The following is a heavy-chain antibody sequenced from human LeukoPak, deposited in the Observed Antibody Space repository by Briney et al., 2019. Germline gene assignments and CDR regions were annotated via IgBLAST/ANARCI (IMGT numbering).Heavy chain of an antibody. CDR3: ARSILVGATGAFDI. D-gene: IGHD1-26*01. J-gene: IGHJ3*02. CDR2: ISSSGSTI. V-gene: IGHV3-48*03. Sequence: QPGGSLRLSCAASGFSVSNNFMTWVRQAPGRGPEWVSYISSSGSTIYYADSVKGRFTISRDNARNSLFLSMSSLRAEDTAVYYCARSILVGATGAFDIWGQGTMVTVS. CDR1: GFSVSNNF.